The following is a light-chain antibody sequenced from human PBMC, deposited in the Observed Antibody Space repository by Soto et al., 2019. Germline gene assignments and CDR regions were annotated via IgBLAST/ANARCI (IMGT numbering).Light chain of an antibody. CDR3: NSYTSNSSV. CDR2: EVS. Sequence: QSALTQPASVSGSPGQSITISCSGTSSDVGGYNFVSWYQQHPGKAPKLMIYEVSNRPSGVSNRFSGSKSGNTASLTISGLQAEDEADYYCNSYTSNSSVFGDGTKLTVL. CDR1: SSDVGGYNF. V-gene: IGLV2-14*01. J-gene: IGLJ1*01.